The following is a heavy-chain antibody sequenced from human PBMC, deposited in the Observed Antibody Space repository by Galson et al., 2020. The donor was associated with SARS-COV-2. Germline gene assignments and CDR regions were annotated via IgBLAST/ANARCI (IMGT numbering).Heavy chain of an antibody. CDR3: ARDPLLRSSARDC. V-gene: IGHV3-11*01. CDR2: ISSSGSTI. D-gene: IGHD4-17*01. Sequence: GESLKISCAASGFTFSDYYMSWIRQAPGKGLEWVSYISSSGSTIYYADSVKGRFTISRDNAKNSLYLQMNSLRAEDTAVYYCARDPLLRSSARDCWGQGTLVTVSS. CDR1: GFTFSDYY. J-gene: IGHJ4*02.